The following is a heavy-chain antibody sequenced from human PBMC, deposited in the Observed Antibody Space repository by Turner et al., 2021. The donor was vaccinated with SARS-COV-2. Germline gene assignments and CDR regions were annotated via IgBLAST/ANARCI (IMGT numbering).Heavy chain of an antibody. D-gene: IGHD6-19*01. J-gene: IGHJ5*02. V-gene: IGHV4-39*07. CDR3: ARGHPYIAVAVSGFDP. CDR2: IIHSGST. CDR1: GGSISSSSYS. Sequence: QLQLQESGPGLVKPSETLSLTCTVSGGSISSSSYSWGWIRQPPGKGLEWIGEIIHSGSTNYNPSLKSRVTISLDTSKNQFSLKLSSVTAADTAVYYCARGHPYIAVAVSGFDPWGQGTLVTVSS.